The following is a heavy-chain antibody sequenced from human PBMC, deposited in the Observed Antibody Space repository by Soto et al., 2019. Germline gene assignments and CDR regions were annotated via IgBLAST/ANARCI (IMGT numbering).Heavy chain of an antibody. D-gene: IGHD2-15*01. CDR1: GFTFSSHD. V-gene: IGHV3-13*01. J-gene: IGHJ4*02. CDR3: VRRFCSGGNCPGIGFDY. CDR2: VGTVGDT. Sequence: VGSLRLSCAASGFTFSSHDMHWVRQATGKGLEWVSGVGTVGDTYYSGSVKGRFTISRENARNSFYLQMNSLRAGDTAVYYCVRRFCSGGNCPGIGFDYWGQGTLVTVSS.